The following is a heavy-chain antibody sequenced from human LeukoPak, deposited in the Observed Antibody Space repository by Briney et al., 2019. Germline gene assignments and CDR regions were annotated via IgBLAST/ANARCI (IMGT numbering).Heavy chain of an antibody. CDR2: ISTSSSYI. V-gene: IGHV3-21*04. CDR1: GLTFSRYS. CDR3: AKDLSALLPGAHNYMDV. D-gene: IGHD3-3*02. J-gene: IGHJ6*03. Sequence: GGSLRLSCAASGLTFSRYSMNWVRQAPGKGLEWVSSISTSSSYIYYADSVKGRFTISRDNAKNSLYLQMNSLRAEDTALYYCAKDLSALLPGAHNYMDVWGKGTTVTISS.